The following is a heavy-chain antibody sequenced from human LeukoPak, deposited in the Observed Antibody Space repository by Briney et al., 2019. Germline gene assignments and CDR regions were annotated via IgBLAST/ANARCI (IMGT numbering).Heavy chain of an antibody. CDR2: IYSGGST. Sequence: GGSLRLSCAASGLTVSSNYMSWVRQAPGKGLEWVSIIYSGGSTYYAGSVKGRFTISRHNSKNTLYLQMNSLRAEDTAVYYCAREVGGSAFDIWGQGTMVTVSS. J-gene: IGHJ3*02. V-gene: IGHV3-53*04. CDR1: GLTVSSNY. D-gene: IGHD3-16*01. CDR3: AREVGGSAFDI.